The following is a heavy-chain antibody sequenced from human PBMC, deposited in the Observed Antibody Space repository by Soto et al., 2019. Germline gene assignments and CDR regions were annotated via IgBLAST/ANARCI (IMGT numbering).Heavy chain of an antibody. D-gene: IGHD3-10*01. CDR2: IYYSGST. V-gene: IGHV4-59*08. CDR3: ASRKSSPYFDY. J-gene: IGHJ4*02. CDR1: GGSINSYY. Sequence: PSETLSLTCTVSGGSINSYYWSWIRQPPGKGLEWIGNIYYSGSTYYNHSLKSRVTISVDTSKNQFSLKLSSVTAADTAVYYCASRKSSPYFDYWGQGTLVTVSS.